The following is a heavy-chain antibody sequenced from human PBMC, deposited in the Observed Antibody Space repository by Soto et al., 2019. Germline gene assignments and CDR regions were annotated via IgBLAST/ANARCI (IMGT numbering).Heavy chain of an antibody. CDR1: GFTFSTYG. V-gene: IGHV3-33*03. CDR2: IWGDGSNK. J-gene: IGHJ4*02. D-gene: IGHD3-9*01. CDR3: CRVFDTYYFDS. Sequence: QVQLVESGGSVVQPGRSLRLSCAVSGFTFSTYGMHWVRQAPGKGLEWVAVIWGDGSNKYHADSVKGRFTISRDNTKNILYLEKNSLRAEDTAVYYLCRVFDTYYFDSWGQGTLVTVSS.